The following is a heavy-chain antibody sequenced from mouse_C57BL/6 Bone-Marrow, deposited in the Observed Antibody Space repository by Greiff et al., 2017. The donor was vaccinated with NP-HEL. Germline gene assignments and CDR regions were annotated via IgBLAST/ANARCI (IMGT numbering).Heavy chain of an antibody. CDR2: IWGDGST. CDR1: GFSLTSYG. V-gene: IGHV2-3*01. Sequence: VKVVESGPGLVAPSQSLSITCTVSGFSLTSYGVSWVRQPPGKGLEWLGVIWGDGSTNYHSALISRLSISKDNSKIQVCLKLNSLQTDDTATYYCAKEDGNYLYWYFDVWGTGTTVTVSS. D-gene: IGHD2-1*01. CDR3: AKEDGNYLYWYFDV. J-gene: IGHJ1*03.